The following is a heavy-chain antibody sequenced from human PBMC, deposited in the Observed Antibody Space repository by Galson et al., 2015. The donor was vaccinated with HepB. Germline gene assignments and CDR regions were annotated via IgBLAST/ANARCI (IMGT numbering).Heavy chain of an antibody. CDR2: IIPILGIA. CDR3: ASPTTPDDYGDYAPRSDAFDI. V-gene: IGHV1-69*02. Sequence: SVKVSCKASGGTFSSYTISWVRQAPGQGLEWMGRIIPILGIANYAQKFQGRVTITADKSTSTAYMELSSLRSEDTAVYYCASPTTPDDYGDYAPRSDAFDIWGQGTMVTVSS. J-gene: IGHJ3*02. CDR1: GGTFSSYT. D-gene: IGHD4-17*01.